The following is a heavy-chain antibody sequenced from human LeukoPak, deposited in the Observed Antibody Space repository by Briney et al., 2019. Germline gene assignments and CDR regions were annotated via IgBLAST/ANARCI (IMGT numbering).Heavy chain of an antibody. CDR3: ARATYSGYDFGY. CDR2: IDYSWSA. CDR1: GDSISSNHYF. V-gene: IGHV4-39*07. J-gene: IGHJ4*02. D-gene: IGHD5-12*01. Sequence: PSETLSLTCTVSGDSISSNHYFWGWIRQPPGKGLEWIGSIDYSWSAYYSPSLKSRVTISIDTSKNQFSLKLNSVTAADTAMYYCARATYSGYDFGYWGRGTLVSVSS.